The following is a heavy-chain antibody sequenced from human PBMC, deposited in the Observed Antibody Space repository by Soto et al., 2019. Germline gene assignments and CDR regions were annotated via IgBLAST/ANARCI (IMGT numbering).Heavy chain of an antibody. CDR2: IYSGGST. CDR3: ARDTNPPYYYGSGNFYGMDV. D-gene: IGHD3-10*01. Sequence: GESLKISCAASGFTVSSNYMSWVRQAPGKGLEWVSAIYSGGSTYYADSVKGRFTISRDNSKNTLYLQMNSLRAEDTAVYYCARDTNPPYYYGSGNFYGMDVWGQGTTVTVSS. J-gene: IGHJ6*02. V-gene: IGHV3-53*01. CDR1: GFTVSSNY.